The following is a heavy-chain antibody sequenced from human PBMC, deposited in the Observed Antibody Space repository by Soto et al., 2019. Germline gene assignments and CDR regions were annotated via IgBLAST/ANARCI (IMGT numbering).Heavy chain of an antibody. V-gene: IGHV3-11*06. CDR1: GFTFSDYY. J-gene: IGHJ5*02. CDR2: ISSSSSYT. Sequence: GGSLRLSCAASGFTFSDYYMSWIRQAPGKGLEWVSYISSSSSYTNYADSVKGRFTISRDNAKNSLYLQMNSLRAEDTAVYYCARRGYSYGQRLNWFDPWGQGTLVTVSS. CDR3: ARRGYSYGQRLNWFDP. D-gene: IGHD5-18*01.